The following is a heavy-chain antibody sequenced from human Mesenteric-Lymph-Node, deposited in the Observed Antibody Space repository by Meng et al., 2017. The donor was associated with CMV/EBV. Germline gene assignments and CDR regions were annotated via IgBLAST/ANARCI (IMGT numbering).Heavy chain of an antibody. CDR3: AKDTRIVVVPAAMKYYYGMDV. CDR2: ISGSGGNT. D-gene: IGHD2-2*01. V-gene: IGHV3-23*01. J-gene: IGHJ6*02. CDR1: GFTFSSYV. Sequence: GESLKISCAASGFTFSSYVMSWVRQAPGKGLEWVSTISGSGGNTFYADSVKGRFTISRDNSKNTLYLQMSSLRAEDTAVYYCAKDTRIVVVPAAMKYYYGMDVWGQGTTVTVSS.